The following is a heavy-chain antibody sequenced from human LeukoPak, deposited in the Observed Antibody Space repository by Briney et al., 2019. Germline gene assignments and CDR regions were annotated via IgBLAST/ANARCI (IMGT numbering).Heavy chain of an antibody. J-gene: IGHJ5*02. D-gene: IGHD6-13*01. CDR1: AHTLTDLS. CDR3: AKAHPCIAAAVGCWLFDA. V-gene: IGHV1-24*01. Sequence: ASLKVSCKVPAHTLTDLSTHWVRQAPGEGLEWMGRFYPEDGETIFVQKFQGRVTLTADTSTDTAYMEQSSLTSEDTAVCYCAKAHPCIAAAVGCWLFDAWGQGTLVTVSS. CDR2: FYPEDGET.